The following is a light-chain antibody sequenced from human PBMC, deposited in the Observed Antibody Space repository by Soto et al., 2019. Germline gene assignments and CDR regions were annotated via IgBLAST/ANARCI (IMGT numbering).Light chain of an antibody. J-gene: IGKJ5*01. CDR1: QNIGSY. CDR2: DAS. CDR3: QQRATWPIT. Sequence: EIVLTQSPATLSLSPGERATLSCRASQNIGSYLIWYQQKPGQAPRLLISDASNRATGVPARFSGSGSGTDFTLTISSLEPEDFAVFYCQQRATWPITFGQGTRLEIQ. V-gene: IGKV3-11*01.